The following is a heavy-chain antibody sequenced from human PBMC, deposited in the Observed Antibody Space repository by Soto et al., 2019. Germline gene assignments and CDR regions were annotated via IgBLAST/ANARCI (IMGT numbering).Heavy chain of an antibody. CDR2: IYWDDDR. CDR3: AHTFSSGTFDY. CDR1: GFSLLTSGMG. J-gene: IGHJ4*01. D-gene: IGHD6-19*01. Sequence: QITLKESGPTLVKPTQTLTLTCTFSGFSLLTSGMGVAWIRQPPGKALEWLALIYWDDDRRYSPSLKNRLTITKDTSTNQVVLTMTNMDPVDTDTYYCAHTFSSGTFDYWGQGTLVTVSS. V-gene: IGHV2-5*02.